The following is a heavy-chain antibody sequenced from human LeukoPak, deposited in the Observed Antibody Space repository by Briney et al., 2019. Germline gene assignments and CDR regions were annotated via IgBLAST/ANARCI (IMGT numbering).Heavy chain of an antibody. CDR3: ATSCGNSYGCYFDY. CDR1: GGSISSYY. V-gene: IGHV4-59*08. CDR2: IYYSGST. J-gene: IGHJ4*02. D-gene: IGHD5-18*01. Sequence: SETLSLTCTVSGGSISSYYWSWIRQPPGKGLEWIGYIYYSGSTNYNPSLKSRVTISVDTSKSQFSLRLSSVTAADTATYYCATSCGNSYGCYFDYWGQGTLVTVSS.